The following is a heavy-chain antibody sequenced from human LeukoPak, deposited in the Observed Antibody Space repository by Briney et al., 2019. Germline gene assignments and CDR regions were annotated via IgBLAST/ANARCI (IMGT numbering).Heavy chain of an antibody. CDR1: GFTFSSYG. J-gene: IGHJ4*02. CDR3: ASRTNFLWAAYFDY. D-gene: IGHD2/OR15-2a*01. Sequence: GRSLRLSCAASGFTFSSYGMHWVRQAPGKGLEWVAVISYDGSNKYYADSVKGRFTISRDNSKNTLYLQMNRLRAEDPAVYYCASRTNFLWAAYFDYWGQGTLVTVSS. V-gene: IGHV3-30*03. CDR2: ISYDGSNK.